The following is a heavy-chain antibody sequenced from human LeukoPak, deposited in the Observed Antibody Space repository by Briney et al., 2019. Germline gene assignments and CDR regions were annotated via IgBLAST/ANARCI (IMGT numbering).Heavy chain of an antibody. CDR2: ISSSTTYI. J-gene: IGHJ4*02. CDR3: ARARGGYSYGGNFDY. CDR1: GFTVSTYT. V-gene: IGHV3-21*01. Sequence: GGSLRLSCAASGFTVSTYTMNWVRQAPGKGLELVSSISSSTTYIYYADSLKGRFTISRDNAKNSLYLQMNSLRDEDTAVYYCARARGGYSYGGNFDYWGQGTLVTVSS. D-gene: IGHD5-18*01.